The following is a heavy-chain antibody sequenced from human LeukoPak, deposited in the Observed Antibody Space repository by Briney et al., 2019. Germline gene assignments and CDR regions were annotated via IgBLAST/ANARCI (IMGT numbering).Heavy chain of an antibody. Sequence: GGSLRLSSAASGLTFSSYAMSWVRQAPGKGLEWVSALTGSGGSTYYADSVKGRFTISRDNSKKTLFLQMNSLRAEDTAVYYCAKDLAPAAYWGQGTLVTVSS. J-gene: IGHJ4*02. CDR2: LTGSGGST. D-gene: IGHD2-2*01. CDR3: AKDLAPAAY. CDR1: GLTFSSYA. V-gene: IGHV3-23*01.